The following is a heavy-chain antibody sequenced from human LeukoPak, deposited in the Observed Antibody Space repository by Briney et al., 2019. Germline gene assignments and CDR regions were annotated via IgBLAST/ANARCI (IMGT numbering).Heavy chain of an antibody. CDR3: AKGDSSSFPAYYYYYTDV. CDR2: ISSGSSYI. V-gene: IGHV3-21*01. J-gene: IGHJ6*03. D-gene: IGHD3-22*01. CDR1: GFTFSSYS. Sequence: PGGSLRLSCAASGFTFSSYSMNWVRQAPGKGLEWVSSISSGSSYIYYADSVKGRFTISRDNAKNSLYLQMNSLRAEDTAVYYCAKGDSSSFPAYYYYYTDVWGKGTTVTVSS.